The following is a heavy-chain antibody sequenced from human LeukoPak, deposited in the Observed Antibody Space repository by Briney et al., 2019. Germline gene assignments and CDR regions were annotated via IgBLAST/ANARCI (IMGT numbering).Heavy chain of an antibody. CDR3: ARDLCRQGDGLDV. Sequence: GGPLRLSCAASGFTFSNYWMRWVRQAPGKGLEWVANIKQDGSEKYYVYSVKGRFTISRDNAKNSLYLQMNSLRAEDTTVYYCARDLCRQGDGLDVWGQGTTVTVSS. CDR2: IKQDGSEK. V-gene: IGHV3-7*04. CDR1: GFTFSNYW. J-gene: IGHJ6*02.